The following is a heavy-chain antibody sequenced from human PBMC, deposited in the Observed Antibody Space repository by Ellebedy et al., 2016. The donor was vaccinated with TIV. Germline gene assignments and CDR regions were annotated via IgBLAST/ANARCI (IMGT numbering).Heavy chain of an antibody. Sequence: ASVKVSCKASGYIFTGYYMHWVRQAPGQGLEWMGWINPNSGGTNYAQKFQGRVTMTRDTSISTAYMELSTLRSDDTAVYYCARGEGIMITFGGVPLDYWGQGTLVTVPS. CDR1: GYIFTGYY. CDR2: INPNSGGT. D-gene: IGHD3-16*01. V-gene: IGHV1-2*02. J-gene: IGHJ4*02. CDR3: ARGEGIMITFGGVPLDY.